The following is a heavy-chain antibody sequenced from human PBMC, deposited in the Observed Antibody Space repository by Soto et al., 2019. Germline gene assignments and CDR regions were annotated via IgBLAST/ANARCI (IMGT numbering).Heavy chain of an antibody. CDR2: INPNSGGT. J-gene: IGHJ5*02. Sequence: ASVKVSCKASGYTFTGYYMHWVRQAPGQGLEWMGWINPNSGGTNYAQKFQGWVTMTRDTSISTAYMELSRLRSDDTAVYYCARDGGMLGGYPHRVWFAPWGQGTLVTVSS. CDR1: GYTFTGYY. CDR3: ARDGGMLGGYPHRVWFAP. D-gene: IGHD3-10*02. V-gene: IGHV1-2*04.